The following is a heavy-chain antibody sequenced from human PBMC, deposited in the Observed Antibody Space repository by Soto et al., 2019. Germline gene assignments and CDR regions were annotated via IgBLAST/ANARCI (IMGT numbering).Heavy chain of an antibody. J-gene: IGHJ6*02. V-gene: IGHV4-34*01. CDR2: INYSGST. CDR3: ARGGRVAGTSFWYYYGMDV. CDR1: GGSFSGYY. Sequence: PSETLSLTCAVYGGSFSGYYWSWIRQPPGKGLEWIGEINYSGSTNYNPSLKSRVTISVDTSKNQFSLKLSSVTAADTAVYYCARGGRVAGTSFWYYYGMDVWGQGTTVTVYS. D-gene: IGHD6-19*01.